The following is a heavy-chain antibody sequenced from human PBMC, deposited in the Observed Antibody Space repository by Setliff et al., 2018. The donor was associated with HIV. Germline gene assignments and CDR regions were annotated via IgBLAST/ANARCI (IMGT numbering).Heavy chain of an antibody. D-gene: IGHD2-15*01. V-gene: IGHV4-61*02. J-gene: IGHJ5*02. CDR2: IYTSGNI. CDR1: GGSIGSGSYY. CDR3: AQEERAAYNYWFDP. Sequence: SETLSLTCTVSGGSIGSGSYYWTWIRQPAGKGLAWIGRIYTSGNINYNPSLKSRVTISVDTSKNQFSLNLSSVTAADTAVYYCAQEERAAYNYWFDPWGQGTLVTVSS.